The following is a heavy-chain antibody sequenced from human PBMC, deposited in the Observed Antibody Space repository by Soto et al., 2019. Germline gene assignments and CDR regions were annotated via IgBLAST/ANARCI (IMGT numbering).Heavy chain of an antibody. D-gene: IGHD3-22*01. J-gene: IGHJ4*02. Sequence: QVQLVESGGGVVQPGRSLRLSCAASGFTFSSYAMHWIRQAPGKGLEWVAVTSNDGRDNYYADSVKGRFIISRDNSKNTLHLRMNSLSAEDTAVYYCARDYYDSYGYFQDWGQGTLVTVSS. CDR1: GFTFSSYA. CDR3: ARDYYDSYGYFQD. CDR2: TSNDGRDN. V-gene: IGHV3-30*04.